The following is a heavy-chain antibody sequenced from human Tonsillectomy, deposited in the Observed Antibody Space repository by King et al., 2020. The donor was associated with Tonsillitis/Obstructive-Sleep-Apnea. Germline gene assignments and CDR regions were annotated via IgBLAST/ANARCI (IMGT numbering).Heavy chain of an antibody. D-gene: IGHD3-3*01. J-gene: IGHJ6*03. CDR1: GYTFTSYG. CDR2: ISAYNGNI. CDR3: ARARPGVRLLEWLSRALPKRTDYYCYSMDV. V-gene: IGHV1-18*01. Sequence: QLVQSGAEVRKPGASVKVSCKPSGYTFTSYGISWGRQAPGQGLEWMGWISAYNGNINYAQKLQGRVTMTTDTSTSTAYMGLRSLRSDDTAGDYCARARPGVRLLEWLSRALPKRTDYYCYSMDVWGKGTPVTVSS.